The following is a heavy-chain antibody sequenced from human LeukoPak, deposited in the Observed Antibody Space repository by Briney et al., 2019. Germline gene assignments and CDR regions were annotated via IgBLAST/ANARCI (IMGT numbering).Heavy chain of an antibody. D-gene: IGHD2-8*01. Sequence: PSETLSLTCTVSGGSISSYYWSWIRQPAGKGLEWIGRIYTTGSTNYNPSLKSRVTMSVDTSKNQFSLKLSSVTAADTAVYYCARPRYCTNGVCFYFDYWGQGTLVTVSS. CDR3: ARPRYCTNGVCFYFDY. J-gene: IGHJ4*02. V-gene: IGHV4-4*07. CDR2: IYTTGST. CDR1: GGSISSYY.